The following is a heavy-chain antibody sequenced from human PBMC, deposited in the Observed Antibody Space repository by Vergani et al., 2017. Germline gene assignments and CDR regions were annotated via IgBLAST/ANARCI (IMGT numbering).Heavy chain of an antibody. Sequence: QVQLVQSGSELEKPGASVKVSCKASGYTFTAYYMHWVRQAPGQGLEWMGWLNPNTGDIKYSQKFQGRVTMTRGTSISTAYMELSSLRSDDTAVYYCARGFGSGSSLFDYWGQGVLVTVSS. CDR1: GYTFTAYY. CDR2: LNPNTGDI. D-gene: IGHD3-10*01. V-gene: IGHV1-2*02. CDR3: ARGFGSGSSLFDY. J-gene: IGHJ4*02.